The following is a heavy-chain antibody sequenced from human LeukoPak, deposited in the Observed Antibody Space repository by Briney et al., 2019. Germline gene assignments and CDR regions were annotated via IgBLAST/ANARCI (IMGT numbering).Heavy chain of an antibody. Sequence: SETLSLTCTVSGGSISRYYWSWIRQSAGKGLEWIGRIYNNGTTNYNPSLKSRVTMSVDTSKNQFSLKLSSVTAADTALYYCARDQPYCGGDCSATAFDIWGQGTMVTVSS. CDR3: ARDQPYCGGDCSATAFDI. J-gene: IGHJ3*02. CDR2: IYNNGTT. D-gene: IGHD2-21*02. CDR1: GGSISRYY. V-gene: IGHV4-4*07.